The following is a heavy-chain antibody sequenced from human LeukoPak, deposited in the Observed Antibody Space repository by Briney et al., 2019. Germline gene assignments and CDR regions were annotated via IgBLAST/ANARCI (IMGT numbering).Heavy chain of an antibody. Sequence: PSETLSLTCAVYGGSFSGYYWSWIRQPPGKGLEWIGEINHSGSTNYNPSPKSRVTISVDTPKNQFSLKLSSVTAADTAVYYCARWLPYYDFWSGTRGKNYYYGMDVWGQGTTVTVSS. CDR3: ARWLPYYDFWSGTRGKNYYYGMDV. D-gene: IGHD3-3*01. CDR1: GGSFSGYY. CDR2: INHSGST. J-gene: IGHJ6*02. V-gene: IGHV4-34*01.